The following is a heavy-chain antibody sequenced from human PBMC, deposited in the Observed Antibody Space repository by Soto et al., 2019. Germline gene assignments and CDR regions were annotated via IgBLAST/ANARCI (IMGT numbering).Heavy chain of an antibody. J-gene: IGHJ3*02. D-gene: IGHD3-22*01. Sequence: SETLSLTCTVSGGSISRSPYYWGRIRPPPGKGLEWIGNIYYSGNTNYNPSLKSRVTISVDTSKNQFSLKLSSVTAADTAVYYCASSNAYYYDSSGYYGDAFDTWGQGTWSPSPQ. CDR3: ASSNAYYYDSSGYYGDAFDT. CDR1: GGSISRSPYY. V-gene: IGHV4-39*07. CDR2: IYYSGNT.